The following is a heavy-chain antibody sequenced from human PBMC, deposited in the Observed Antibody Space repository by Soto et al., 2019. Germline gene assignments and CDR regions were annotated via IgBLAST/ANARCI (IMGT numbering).Heavy chain of an antibody. CDR1: GFTFSSYS. D-gene: IGHD5-12*01. Sequence: GGSLRLSCAASGFTFSSYSMNWVRQAPGGGLEWVSSISSSSSYIYYADSVKGRFTISRDNAKNSLYLQMNSLRAEDTAVYYYARDPVIVATITSGNYWGQGTLVTVSS. CDR3: ARDPVIVATITSGNY. CDR2: ISSSSSYI. V-gene: IGHV3-21*01. J-gene: IGHJ4*02.